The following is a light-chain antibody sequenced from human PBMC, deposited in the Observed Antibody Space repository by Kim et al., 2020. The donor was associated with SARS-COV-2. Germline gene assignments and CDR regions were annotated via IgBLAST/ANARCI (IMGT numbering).Light chain of an antibody. CDR3: QKYNSAPWT. J-gene: IGKJ1*01. V-gene: IGKV1-27*01. Sequence: ASVGDRVTITCRASQDIANSLAWYQQKPGTVPKVLIYGASTLQSGVPSRFSGSGSGTELTLTIGSLQTEDVATYYCQKYNSAPWTFGPGTKVDIK. CDR1: QDIANS. CDR2: GAS.